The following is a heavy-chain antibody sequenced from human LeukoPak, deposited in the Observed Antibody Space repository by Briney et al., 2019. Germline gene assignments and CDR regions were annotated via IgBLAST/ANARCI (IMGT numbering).Heavy chain of an antibody. CDR3: AQLWFGELLSQPFNWFDP. CDR1: GGTFSSYT. D-gene: IGHD3-10*01. CDR2: IIPILGIA. J-gene: IGHJ5*02. V-gene: IGHV1-69*02. Sequence: ASVKVSCKASGGTFSSYTISWVRHAPGQGLEWMGRIIPILGIANYAQKFQRRVTITADKSTSTAYMELSSLRSEDTAVYYFAQLWFGELLSQPFNWFDPWGQGTLVTVSS.